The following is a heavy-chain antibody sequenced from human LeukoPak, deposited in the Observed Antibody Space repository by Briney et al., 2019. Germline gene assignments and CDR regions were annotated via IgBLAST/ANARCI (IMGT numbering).Heavy chain of an antibody. J-gene: IGHJ4*02. V-gene: IGHV3-30*02. CDR1: GFTFKNYG. CDR2: IRYDGSNK. D-gene: IGHD3-22*01. CDR3: AKFVYDSSGSGPY. Sequence: GGSLRLSCAASGFTFKNYGMHWVRQAPGKGLEWVAFIRYDGSNKYYVDSVKGRFTISRDNSKNTLSLQMNSLRAEDTAVYYCAKFVYDSSGSGPYWGRGTLVTVSS.